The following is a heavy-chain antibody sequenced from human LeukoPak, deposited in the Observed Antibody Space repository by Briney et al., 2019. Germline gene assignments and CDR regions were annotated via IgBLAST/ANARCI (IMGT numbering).Heavy chain of an antibody. D-gene: IGHD3-10*01. V-gene: IGHV4-59*08. CDR3: ATTRREDGSGSFDY. CDR1: GGSIISYY. Sequence: SETLSLTCTVPGGSIISYYWSWIRQPPGKGLEWIGYIYYSGSTNYNPSLKSRVTISVDTSKNQFSLKLSSVTAADTAVYYCATTRREDGSGSFDYWGQGTLVTVSS. J-gene: IGHJ4*02. CDR2: IYYSGST.